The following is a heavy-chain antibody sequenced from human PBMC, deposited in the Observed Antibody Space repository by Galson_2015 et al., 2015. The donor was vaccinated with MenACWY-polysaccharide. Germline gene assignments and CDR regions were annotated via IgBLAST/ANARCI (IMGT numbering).Heavy chain of an antibody. CDR1: GYSFSNYW. J-gene: IGHJ5*02. Sequence: QSGAEVKKSGESLKISCKGSGYSFSNYWIGWVRQVPGKGLEWMGIIYPGDSDTRYSPSFQGQVTISADKSISTAYLQWSSLKASDTAMYYCAGQRRSFCSSTSCSFDPWGQGTLVTVAS. V-gene: IGHV5-51*01. CDR3: AGQRRSFCSSTSCSFDP. CDR2: IYPGDSDT. D-gene: IGHD2-2*01.